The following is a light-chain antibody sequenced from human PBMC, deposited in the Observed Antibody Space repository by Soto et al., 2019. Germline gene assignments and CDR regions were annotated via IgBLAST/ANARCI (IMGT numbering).Light chain of an antibody. CDR1: QSVLYSSNNKNY. V-gene: IGKV4-1*01. J-gene: IGKJ1*01. CDR3: QQYYSSLWT. Sequence: DIVMTQSPDSLAVSLGERATIKCKSSQSVLYSSNNKNYLAWYRQRPGQPPKLIIYWASTRESGVPDRFSGSGSGTDFTLTISSLQTEDVAVYYCQQYYSSLWTFGQGTKVDIK. CDR2: WAS.